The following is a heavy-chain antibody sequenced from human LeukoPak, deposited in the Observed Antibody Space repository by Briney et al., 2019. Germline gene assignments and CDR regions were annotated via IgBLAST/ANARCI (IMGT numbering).Heavy chain of an antibody. D-gene: IGHD3-10*01. J-gene: IGHJ4*02. Sequence: GGSLRLSCAASGFAFDNNAMSWVRQAPGKGLEWVSAISNTVGGRTYYADSVKGRFIISRDDSKNTVYLQMNSLRAEDTAVYYCAEESPYYSGRDYYFDYWGPGTLVTVSS. CDR1: GFAFDNNA. V-gene: IGHV3-23*01. CDR2: ISNTVGGRT. CDR3: AEESPYYSGRDYYFDY.